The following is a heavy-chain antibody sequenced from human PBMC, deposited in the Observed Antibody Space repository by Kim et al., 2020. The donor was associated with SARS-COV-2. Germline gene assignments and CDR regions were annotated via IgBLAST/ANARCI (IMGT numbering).Heavy chain of an antibody. Sequence: GGSLRLSCAASGFTFSTYDMNWVRQAPGKGLEWISHIGSSSSPIYYAESVKGRFTVSRDNAKSSVFLQMKSLRVEDTAVYYCARDTSSLFTANFDYWGQGVLVTVSS. CDR2: IGSSSSPI. V-gene: IGHV3-48*03. D-gene: IGHD6-19*01. CDR1: GFTFSTYD. CDR3: ARDTSSLFTANFDY. J-gene: IGHJ4*02.